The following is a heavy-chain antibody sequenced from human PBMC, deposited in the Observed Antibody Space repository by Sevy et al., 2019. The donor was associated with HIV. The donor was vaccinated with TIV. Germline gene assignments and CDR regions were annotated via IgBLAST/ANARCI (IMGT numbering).Heavy chain of an antibody. Sequence: GSLRLSCAASGFTVSSNYMSWVRQAPGKGLEWVSVIYSGGSTYYADSVKGRFTISRDNSKNTLYLQMNSLRAEDTAVYYCARTGRDGYNPHYYYYYYMDVWGKGTTVTVSS. CDR3: ARTGRDGYNPHYYYYYYMDV. D-gene: IGHD5-12*01. J-gene: IGHJ6*03. V-gene: IGHV3-53*01. CDR1: GFTVSSNY. CDR2: IYSGGST.